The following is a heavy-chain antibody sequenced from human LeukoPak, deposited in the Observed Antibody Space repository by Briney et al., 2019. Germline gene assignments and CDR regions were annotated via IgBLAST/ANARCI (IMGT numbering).Heavy chain of an antibody. D-gene: IGHD2-15*01. Sequence: ASVKVSCKASGYTFTSYDINWVRQATGQGLGWMGWMNPNSGNTGYAQKFQGRVTMTRNTSISTAYMELSSLRSEDTAVYYCARGGYCSGGSCYLDYWGQGTLVTVPS. CDR2: MNPNSGNT. J-gene: IGHJ4*02. V-gene: IGHV1-8*01. CDR1: GYTFTSYD. CDR3: ARGGYCSGGSCYLDY.